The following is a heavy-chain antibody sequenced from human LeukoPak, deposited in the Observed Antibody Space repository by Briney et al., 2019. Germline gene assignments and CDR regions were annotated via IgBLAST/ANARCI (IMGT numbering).Heavy chain of an antibody. CDR3: AKGRYDSSGPANTFDY. D-gene: IGHD3-22*01. CDR2: ISGSGGST. J-gene: IGHJ4*02. V-gene: IGHV3-23*01. Sequence: GGSLRLSCAASGFTFSSCAMSWVRQAPGKGLEWVSGISGSGGSTYYADSVKGQFTISRDNSKNTLYLQMNNLRAEDTALYYCAKGRYDSSGPANTFDYWGQGTLVTVSS. CDR1: GFTFSSCA.